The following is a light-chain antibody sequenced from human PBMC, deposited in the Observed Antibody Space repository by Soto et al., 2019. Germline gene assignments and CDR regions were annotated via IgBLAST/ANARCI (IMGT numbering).Light chain of an antibody. CDR2: AAS. V-gene: IGKV1-9*01. CDR1: QGIGSY. Sequence: DIHLTQSPSFLSASLGYIFTITCRASQGIGSYLAWYQQKPGKAPRLLIYAASTLQSGVPSRFRGSGHDTEFTITISSMQTEDFETYYCQQLNNYPLTFGGGTKVDI. J-gene: IGKJ4*01. CDR3: QQLNNYPLT.